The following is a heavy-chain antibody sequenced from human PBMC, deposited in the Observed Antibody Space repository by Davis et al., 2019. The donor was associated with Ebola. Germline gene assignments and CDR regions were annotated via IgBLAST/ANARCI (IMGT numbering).Heavy chain of an antibody. Sequence: GESLKISCQGSGYSFSNYWIGWVRQMPGKGLEWMGIIYPGDSDTRCSPSFQGQVTISADKSISTAYLQWSSLKASDTAMYYCARPVATRPYDAFDNWGQGTMVTVSS. CDR1: GYSFSNYW. J-gene: IGHJ3*02. D-gene: IGHD5-12*01. V-gene: IGHV5-51*01. CDR2: IYPGDSDT. CDR3: ARPVATRPYDAFDN.